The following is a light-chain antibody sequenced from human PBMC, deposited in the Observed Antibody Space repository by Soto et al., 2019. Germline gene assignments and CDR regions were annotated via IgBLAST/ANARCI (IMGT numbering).Light chain of an antibody. J-gene: IGLJ2*01. CDR3: AAWDDSLNGPV. CDR1: SSNIGSNT. CDR2: SNN. Sequence: QSVLTQPPSASGTPGQRVTFSCSGSSSNIGSNTVNWYKQLPGTAPKLLIYSNNQRPSGVPDRFSGSKSGTSASLAISGLQSEDEADYYCAAWDDSLNGPVFGGGTQLTVL. V-gene: IGLV1-44*01.